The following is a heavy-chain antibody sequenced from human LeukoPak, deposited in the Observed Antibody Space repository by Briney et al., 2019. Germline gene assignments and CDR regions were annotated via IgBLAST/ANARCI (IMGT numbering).Heavy chain of an antibody. D-gene: IGHD3-3*01. V-gene: IGHV4-59*08. CDR1: GGSISSYY. Sequence: PSETLSLTCTVSGGSISSYYWSWIRQPAGKGLEWIGYIYYSGSTNYNPSLKSRVTISVDTSKNQFSLKLSSVTAADTAVYYCARLFGVVSRGAFDTWGQGTMVTVSS. CDR3: ARLFGVVSRGAFDT. CDR2: IYYSGST. J-gene: IGHJ3*02.